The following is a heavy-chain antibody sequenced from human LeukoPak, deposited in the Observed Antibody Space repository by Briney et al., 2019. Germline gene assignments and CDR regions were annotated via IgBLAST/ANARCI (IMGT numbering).Heavy chain of an antibody. D-gene: IGHD4-17*01. V-gene: IGHV1-8*01. Sequence: ASVKDSCKASGYTFTSYDINWVRQATGQGLEWMGWMNPNSGNTGYAQKFQGRVTMTRNTSISTAYMELSSLRSEDTAVYYCARGRGAVPNFDYWGQGTLVTASS. CDR3: ARGRGAVPNFDY. J-gene: IGHJ4*02. CDR2: MNPNSGNT. CDR1: GYTFTSYD.